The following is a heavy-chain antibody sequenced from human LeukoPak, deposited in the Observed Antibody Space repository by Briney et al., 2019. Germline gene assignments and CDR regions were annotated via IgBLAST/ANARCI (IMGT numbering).Heavy chain of an antibody. CDR1: GYTFTSYG. CDR3: AKDQSQLVLSVLDY. V-gene: IGHV1-18*01. Sequence: ASVKVSCKASGYTFTSYGISWVRQAPGQGLEWMGWISAYNGNTNYAQKLQGRVTMTTDTSTSTAYMELRSLRSDDTAVYYCAKDQSQLVLSVLDYWGQGTLVTVSS. D-gene: IGHD6-13*01. CDR2: ISAYNGNT. J-gene: IGHJ4*02.